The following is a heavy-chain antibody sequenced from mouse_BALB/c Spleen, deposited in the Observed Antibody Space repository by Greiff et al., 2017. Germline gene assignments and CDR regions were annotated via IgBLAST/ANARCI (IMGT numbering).Heavy chain of an antibody. V-gene: IGHV1-69*02. CDR3: ARKRMITSYAMDY. CDR1: GYTFTSYW. J-gene: IGHJ4*01. CDR2: IDPSDSYT. D-gene: IGHD2-4*01. Sequence: QVQLQQPGAELVKPGASVKLSCKASGYTFTSYWMHWVKQRPGQGLEWIGEIDPSDSYTNYNQKFKGKATLTVDKSSSTAYMQLSSLTSEDSAVYYCARKRMITSYAMDYWGQGTSVTVSS.